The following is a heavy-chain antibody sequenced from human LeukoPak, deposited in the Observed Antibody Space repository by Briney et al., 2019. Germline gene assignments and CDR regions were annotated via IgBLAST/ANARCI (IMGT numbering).Heavy chain of an antibody. V-gene: IGHV4-59*01. CDR3: ASLGDCSSTSCYPKVDY. D-gene: IGHD2-2*01. J-gene: IGHJ4*02. Sequence: PSETLSLTCTVSGGSISSYYWSWIRQPPGKGLEWIGYIYYSGSTNYNPSLKSRVTISVDTSKNQFSLKLSSVTAADTAVYYCASLGDCSSTSCYPKVDYWGQGTLVTVSS. CDR2: IYYSGST. CDR1: GGSISSYY.